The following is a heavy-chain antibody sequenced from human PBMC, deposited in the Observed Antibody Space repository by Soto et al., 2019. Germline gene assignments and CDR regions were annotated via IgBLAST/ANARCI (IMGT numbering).Heavy chain of an antibody. D-gene: IGHD3-10*01. CDR3: AKGGSGSYSNAFDI. Sequence: QLQLQESGPGLVKPSETLSLTCTVSGGSISSSSYYWGWIRQPPGKGLEWIGSIYYSGSTYYNPSLKSRVPISADTSKNQFSLKLSSVTAADTAVYYCAKGGSGSYSNAFDIWGQGTMVTVSS. CDR2: IYYSGST. J-gene: IGHJ3*02. V-gene: IGHV4-39*01. CDR1: GGSISSSSYY.